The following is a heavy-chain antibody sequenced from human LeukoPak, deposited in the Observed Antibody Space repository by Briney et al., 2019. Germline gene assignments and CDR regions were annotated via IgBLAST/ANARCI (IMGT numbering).Heavy chain of an antibody. J-gene: IGHJ4*02. CDR3: ARGDRIMITFGGVIASDY. Sequence: ASVKVSCKVSGYTLTELSMHWVRQAPGQGLEWMGWINPNSGGTNYAQKFQGRVTMTRDTSISTAYMELSRLRSDDTAVYYCARGDRIMITFGGVIASDYWGQGTLVTVSS. D-gene: IGHD3-16*02. CDR2: INPNSGGT. V-gene: IGHV1-2*02. CDR1: GYTLTELS.